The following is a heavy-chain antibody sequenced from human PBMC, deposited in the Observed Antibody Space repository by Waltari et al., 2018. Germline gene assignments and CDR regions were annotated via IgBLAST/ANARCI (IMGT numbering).Heavy chain of an antibody. D-gene: IGHD6-6*01. V-gene: IGHV4-39*02. CDR1: AGSISSTNNP. Sequence: QMQLQESGPGLLTTSATLSLTCNGAAGSISSTNNPWGWIRQPPGKCLEWTGSIHPTVGLDNDPSLKTRGTTAAYPARPRLSLKLRSATAAYKALYYCASSAAARRITWFDPWCPGTLVTVSS. J-gene: IGHJ5*02. CDR3: ASSAAARRITWFDP. CDR2: IHPTVGL.